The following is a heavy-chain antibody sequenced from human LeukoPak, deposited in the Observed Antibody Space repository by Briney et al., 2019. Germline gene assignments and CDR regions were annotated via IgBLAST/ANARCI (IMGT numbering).Heavy chain of an antibody. CDR2: IYSGGST. CDR1: GLTVSSNC. D-gene: IGHD3-22*01. Sequence: GGSLRLSSAPSGLTVSSNCMSWVRQAPGKGLEWVSSIYSGGSTYYADSVRGRYTISRDNSKNTVYLQMNSLRAEDTAVYYCASGPITMIVGAFDVWGQGRRVTVSS. V-gene: IGHV3-53*01. J-gene: IGHJ3*01. CDR3: ASGPITMIVGAFDV.